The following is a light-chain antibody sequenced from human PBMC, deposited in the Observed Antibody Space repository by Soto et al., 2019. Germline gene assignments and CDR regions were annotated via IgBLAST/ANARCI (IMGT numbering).Light chain of an antibody. CDR1: SSDVGGYNY. CDR2: DVN. Sequence: QSALSQPRSVSGSPGQSVTISCTGTSSDVGGYNYVSWYQQHPGKAPKLMIYDVNKRPSGVPDRFSGSKSGSTASLTISGLQSEDEADYFCCSYAGTYTYVLATGTKLTVL. V-gene: IGLV2-11*01. CDR3: CSYAGTYTYV. J-gene: IGLJ1*01.